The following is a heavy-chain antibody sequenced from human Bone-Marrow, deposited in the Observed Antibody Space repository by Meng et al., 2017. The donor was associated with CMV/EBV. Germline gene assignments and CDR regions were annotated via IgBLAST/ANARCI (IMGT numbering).Heavy chain of an antibody. CDR3: AGGYCNNGVCYMWYSDH. J-gene: IGHJ4*02. D-gene: IGHD2-8*01. Sequence: GGSLRLSCAASGFTFSTYEMHWVRQAPGRGLEWLSYISSRGDTIYYADSVKGRFTISRDNAKNSLYLQLNNLRAEDTAVYYCAGGYCNNGVCYMWYSDHWGQGTLVTVSS. V-gene: IGHV3-48*03. CDR2: ISSRGDTI. CDR1: GFTFSTYE.